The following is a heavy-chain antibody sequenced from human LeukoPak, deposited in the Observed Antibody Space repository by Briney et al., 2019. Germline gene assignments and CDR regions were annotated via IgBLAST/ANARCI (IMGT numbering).Heavy chain of an antibody. V-gene: IGHV4-61*02. J-gene: IGHJ3*02. D-gene: IGHD1-7*01. CDR3: ASTPTRNSFDI. CDR2: IYTSGST. Sequence: SETLSLTCTVSGGSISSSSYYWGWIRQPAGTGLEWIGRIYTSGSTNYNPSLKSRVTISVDTSKNQFSLKLSSVTAADTAVYYCASTPTRNSFDIWGQGTMVTVSS. CDR1: GGSISSSSYY.